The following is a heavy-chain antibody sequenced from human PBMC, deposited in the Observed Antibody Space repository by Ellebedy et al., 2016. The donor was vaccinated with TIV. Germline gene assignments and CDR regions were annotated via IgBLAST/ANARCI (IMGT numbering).Heavy chain of an antibody. CDR3: ASGFSYGLLDY. CDR1: GFPFQDNA. CDR2: IYYSGST. J-gene: IGHJ4*02. D-gene: IGHD5-18*01. V-gene: IGHV4-59*01. Sequence: MPGGSLRLSCAASGFPFQDNAMHWIRQPPGKGLEWIGNIYYSGSTNYNPSLKSRVTISVDTSKNQFSLKLSSVTAADTAVFYCASGFSYGLLDYWGQGTLVAVSS.